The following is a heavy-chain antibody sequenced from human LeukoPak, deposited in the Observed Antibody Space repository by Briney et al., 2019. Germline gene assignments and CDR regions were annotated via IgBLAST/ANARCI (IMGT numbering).Heavy chain of an antibody. CDR1: GGSISSGDYY. D-gene: IGHD5-18*01. J-gene: IGHJ4*02. CDR2: IYYSGST. Sequence: ASQTLSLTCTVSGGSISSGDYYWSWIRQPPGKGLEWIGYIYYSGSTYYNPSLKSRVTISVDTSKNQFSLKLSSVTAADTAVYYCARGQTWIQLWSHKPDFDYWGQGTLVTVSS. V-gene: IGHV4-30-4*01. CDR3: ARGQTWIQLWSHKPDFDY.